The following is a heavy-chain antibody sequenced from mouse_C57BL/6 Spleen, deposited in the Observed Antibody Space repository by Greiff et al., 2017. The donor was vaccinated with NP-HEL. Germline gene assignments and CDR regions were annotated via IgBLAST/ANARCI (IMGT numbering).Heavy chain of an antibody. CDR3: AICYGNPWYFDV. J-gene: IGHJ1*03. Sequence: QVQLQQPGAELVKPGASVKLSCKASGYTFTSYWMHWVKQRPGQGLEWIGMIHPNSGSTNYNEKFKSKATLTVDKSSSTAYMQLSSLTSEDSAVYYCAICYGNPWYFDVWGTGTTVTVSS. CDR2: IHPNSGST. D-gene: IGHD2-1*01. V-gene: IGHV1-64*01. CDR1: GYTFTSYW.